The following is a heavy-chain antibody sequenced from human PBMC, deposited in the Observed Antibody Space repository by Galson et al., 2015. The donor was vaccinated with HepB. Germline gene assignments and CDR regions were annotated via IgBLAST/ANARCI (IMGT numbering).Heavy chain of an antibody. V-gene: IGHV3-30-3*01. Sequence: SLRLSCAVSEFTFSSYSMHWVRQAPGKGLEWVAVISYDGSNIYYADSVKGRFTISRDNSKNTLYLQMNGLRAEDTAVYSCARVGISRDHYDRSGQMWGYLDYWGQGTLVTVSS. CDR2: ISYDGSNI. J-gene: IGHJ4*02. CDR3: ARVGISRDHYDRSGQMWGYLDY. CDR1: EFTFSSYS. D-gene: IGHD3-22*01.